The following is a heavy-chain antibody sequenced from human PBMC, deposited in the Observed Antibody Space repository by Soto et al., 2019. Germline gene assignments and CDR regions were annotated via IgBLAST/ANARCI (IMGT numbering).Heavy chain of an antibody. Sequence: QVQLQESGPGLVKPSQTLSLTCTVSGGSISSGGYYWSWIRQHPGKGLEWIGYICYSGSTYYNPSHKSRVTISVDTAKNQFSLKLSSVNAADTAVYYCALRFLEWAFDIWGQGTMVTVSS. J-gene: IGHJ3*02. CDR3: ALRFLEWAFDI. D-gene: IGHD3-3*01. CDR1: GGSISSGGYY. CDR2: ICYSGST. V-gene: IGHV4-31*03.